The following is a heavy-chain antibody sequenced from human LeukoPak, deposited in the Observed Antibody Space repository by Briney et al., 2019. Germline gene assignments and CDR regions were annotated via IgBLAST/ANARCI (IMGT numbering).Heavy chain of an antibody. J-gene: IGHJ4*02. CDR1: GGSFRGYY. CDR3: ARRRDGYNCPDY. Sequence: SETLSLTCAVYGGSFRGYYWSWIRQPPGKGLEWIGEINHSGSTNYNPSLKSRVTISVDTPKNQFSLKLSSVTAADTAVYYCARRRDGYNCPDYWGQGTLVTVSS. D-gene: IGHD5-12*01. V-gene: IGHV4-34*01. CDR2: INHSGST.